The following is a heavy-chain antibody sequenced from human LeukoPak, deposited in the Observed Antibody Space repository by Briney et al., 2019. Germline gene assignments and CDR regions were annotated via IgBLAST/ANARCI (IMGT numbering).Heavy chain of an antibody. V-gene: IGHV1-24*01. Sequence: ASVKVSCKASGYTFSNYYIHWVRQAPGKGLEWMGGFDPEDGETIYAQKFQGRVTMTEDTSTDTAYMELSSLRSEDTAVYYCATERLTAVGATWGQGTLVTVSS. J-gene: IGHJ5*02. CDR2: FDPEDGET. CDR1: GYTFSNYY. D-gene: IGHD1-26*01. CDR3: ATERLTAVGAT.